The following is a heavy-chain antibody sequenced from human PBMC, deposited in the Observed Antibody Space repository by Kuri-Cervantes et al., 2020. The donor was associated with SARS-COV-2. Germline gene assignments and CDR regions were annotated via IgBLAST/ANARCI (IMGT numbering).Heavy chain of an antibody. CDR1: GFTFSSYS. D-gene: IGHD5-18*01. CDR3: ARGVRGYSYGLDY. CDR2: ISSSSSYI. Sequence: GGSLRLSCAASGFTFSSYSMNWVRQAPGKELEWVSSISSSSSYIYYADSVKGRFTISRDNAKNSLYLQMNSLRAEDTAVYYCARGVRGYSYGLDYWGQGTLVTVSS. J-gene: IGHJ4*02. V-gene: IGHV3-21*01.